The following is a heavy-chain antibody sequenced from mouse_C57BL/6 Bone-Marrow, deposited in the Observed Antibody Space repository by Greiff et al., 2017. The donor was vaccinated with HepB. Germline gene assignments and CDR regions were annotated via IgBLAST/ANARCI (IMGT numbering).Heavy chain of an antibody. Sequence: QVQLQQPGAELVKPGASVKLSCKASGYTFTSYWMHWVKQRPGQGLEWIGMIHPNSGSTNYNQKFKGKATLTVDTSSSTAYMQLSSLTSEDSAVYYCASYYYGSSWGQGTTLTVSS. D-gene: IGHD1-1*01. V-gene: IGHV1-64*01. CDR3: ASYYYGSS. CDR2: IHPNSGST. J-gene: IGHJ2*01. CDR1: GYTFTSYW.